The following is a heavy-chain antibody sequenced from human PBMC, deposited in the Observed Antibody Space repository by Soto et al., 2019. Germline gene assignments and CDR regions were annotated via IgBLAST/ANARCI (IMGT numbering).Heavy chain of an antibody. CDR1: GGIFSTYA. CDR2: IIPIFGTP. CDR3: ARDRDDYGSGNYYNRIDF. J-gene: IGHJ4*02. Sequence: QVQLVQSGAEVKKPGSSVKVSCTASGGIFSTYAISWLRQAPGQGLEWMGDIIPIFGTPNYAQRFQGRVTITADESTSTAYMELSRLRSEDTAVYYCARDRDDYGSGNYYNRIDFWGQGTLVTVSS. D-gene: IGHD3-10*01. V-gene: IGHV1-69*01.